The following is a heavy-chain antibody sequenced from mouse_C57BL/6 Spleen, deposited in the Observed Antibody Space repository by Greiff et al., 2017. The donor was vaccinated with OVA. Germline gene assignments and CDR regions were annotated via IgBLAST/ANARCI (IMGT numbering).Heavy chain of an antibody. D-gene: IGHD1-1*01. J-gene: IGHJ4*01. Sequence: EVQLVESGGGLVKPGGSLKLSCAASGFTFSSYAMSWVRQTPEKRLEWVATISDGGSYTYYPDNVKGRFTISRDNAKNNLYLQMSHLKSEDTAMYYCARGRKGSSYYAMDYWGQGTSVTVSS. CDR1: GFTFSSYA. V-gene: IGHV5-4*01. CDR3: ARGRKGSSYYAMDY. CDR2: ISDGGSYT.